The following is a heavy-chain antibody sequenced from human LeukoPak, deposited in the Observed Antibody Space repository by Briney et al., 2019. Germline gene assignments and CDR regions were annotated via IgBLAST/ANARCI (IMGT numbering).Heavy chain of an antibody. V-gene: IGHV4-4*07. Sequence: SETLSLTCTVSGGSISSYYWSWIRQAAGKGLEWIGRIYTSGSTNYNPSLKSRVTMSVDTSKNQFSLKLSSVTAADTAVYYCASEGLWFGELSWFDPWGQGTLVTVSS. CDR3: ASEGLWFGELSWFDP. D-gene: IGHD3-10*01. J-gene: IGHJ5*02. CDR1: GGSISSYY. CDR2: IYTSGST.